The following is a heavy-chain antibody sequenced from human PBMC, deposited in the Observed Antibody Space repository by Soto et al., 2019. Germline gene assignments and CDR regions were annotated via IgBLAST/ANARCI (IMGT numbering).Heavy chain of an antibody. D-gene: IGHD5-12*01. CDR3: ARVFGDSGYDLSYYSYMDV. J-gene: IGHJ6*03. V-gene: IGHV1-46*01. Sequence: ASVKVSCKASGYTFTSYYMHWVRQAPGQGLEWMGIINPSGGSTSYAQKFQGRVTMTRDTSTSTVYMELSSLRSEDTAVYYCARVFGDSGYDLSYYSYMDVWGKGTTVPVSS. CDR1: GYTFTSYY. CDR2: INPSGGST.